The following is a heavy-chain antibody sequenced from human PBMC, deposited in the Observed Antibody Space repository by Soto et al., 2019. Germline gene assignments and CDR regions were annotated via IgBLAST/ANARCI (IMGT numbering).Heavy chain of an antibody. J-gene: IGHJ6*02. CDR1: GGTVSSYA. D-gene: IGHD5-12*01. CDR3: ARGGYSSTWSNLLDRSGLDV. V-gene: IGHV1-69*06. CDR2: IVPLFRTT. Sequence: QVQLVQSGAEAKKPGSSVKVSCKTSGGTVSSYAISWVRQAPGQGLEWMGGIVPLFRTTNYAQKFQGRVTITADTSTSTVYMELSGLRSGDTSVYYCARGGYSSTWSNLLDRSGLDVWGQGTTVTVSS.